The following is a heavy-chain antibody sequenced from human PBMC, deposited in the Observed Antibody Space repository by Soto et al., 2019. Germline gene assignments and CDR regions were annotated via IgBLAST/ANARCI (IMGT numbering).Heavy chain of an antibody. J-gene: IGHJ4*02. V-gene: IGHV1-69*13. CDR1: GGTFSSYA. D-gene: IGHD3-22*01. CDR2: IIPIFGTA. CDR3: ARDRGSSGYPYYFDY. Sequence: SVKVSCKASGGTFSSYAISWVRQAPGQGLEWMGGIIPIFGTANYAQKFQGRVTITADESTSTAYMELSSLRSEDTAAYYCARDRGSSGYPYYFDYWGQGTLVTVSS.